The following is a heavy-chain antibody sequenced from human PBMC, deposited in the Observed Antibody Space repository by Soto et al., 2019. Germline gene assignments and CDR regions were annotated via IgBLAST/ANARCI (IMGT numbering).Heavy chain of an antibody. CDR2: IVVGSGNT. CDR1: GFTFTSSA. D-gene: IGHD3-10*01. Sequence: SVKVSCKASGFTFTSSAVQWVRQARGQRLERIGWIVVGSGNTNYAQKFQERVTITRDMSTSTAYMELSSLRSEDTAVYYCATDFGSYYYYGMDVWGQGTTVTVSS. V-gene: IGHV1-58*01. CDR3: ATDFGSYYYYGMDV. J-gene: IGHJ6*02.